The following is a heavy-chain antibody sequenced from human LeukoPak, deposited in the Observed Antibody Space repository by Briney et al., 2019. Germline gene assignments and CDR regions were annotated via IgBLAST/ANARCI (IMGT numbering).Heavy chain of an antibody. CDR2: IYYSGST. J-gene: IGHJ4*02. V-gene: IGHV4-59*01. D-gene: IGHD3-10*01. CDR3: ARDYYGSGSYFDY. CDR1: GGSISSYY. Sequence: SETLSLTCTVSGGSISSYYWSWIRQPPGKGLEWIGYIYYSGSTNYNPSLKSRVTISVDTSKNQFSLKLSSVTAADTAVYYCARDYYGSGSYFDYWGQGTLVTVSS.